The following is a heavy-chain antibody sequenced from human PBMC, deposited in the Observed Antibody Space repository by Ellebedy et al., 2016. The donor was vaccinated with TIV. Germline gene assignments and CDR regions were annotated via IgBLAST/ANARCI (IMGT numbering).Heavy chain of an antibody. CDR2: ISGSGGGA. V-gene: IGHV3-23*01. Sequence: GESLKISCAASGFTFSSYWMSWVRQAPGKGLEWVSAISGSGGGAYYTELVKGRFTISRDNSKNRLLLQMNNLRAEDTAVYYCARAYQMPLGQCFQHWGQGTLVTVSS. D-gene: IGHD2-2*01. CDR3: ARAYQMPLGQCFQH. J-gene: IGHJ1*01. CDR1: GFTFSSYW.